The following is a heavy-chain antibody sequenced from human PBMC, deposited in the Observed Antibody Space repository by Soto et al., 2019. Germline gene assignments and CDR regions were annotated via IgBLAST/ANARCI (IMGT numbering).Heavy chain of an antibody. CDR1: GFAFSSYS. D-gene: IGHD3-3*01. CDR3: ATNQGDNYDFWSGYFFDY. V-gene: IGHV3-21*01. CDR2: ISSSRSYI. J-gene: IGHJ4*02. Sequence: GGSLRLSCAASGFAFSSYSMNWVRQAPGKGLEWVSSISSSRSYIYYADSVKGRFTISRDNAKNSLYLQMNSLRAEDTAVYYCATNQGDNYDFWSGYFFDYWGQATLVTVSS.